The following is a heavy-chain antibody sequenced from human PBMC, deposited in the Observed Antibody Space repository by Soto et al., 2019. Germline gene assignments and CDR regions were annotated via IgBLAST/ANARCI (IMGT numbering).Heavy chain of an antibody. CDR3: EIYHLELFRFDY. D-gene: IGHD2-2*01. Sequence: QIQLVQSGPAVKKPGDSMKVSCKAYDSSFTSHGISWVRQAPGQGLEWMGWISLYNGNTNYAQQRQGRVTITRDTSTSTAYMELRSLRSDDTAMYCCEIYHLELFRFDYWGQGTLVTVSS. CDR1: DSSFTSHG. J-gene: IGHJ4*02. CDR2: ISLYNGNT. V-gene: IGHV1-18*04.